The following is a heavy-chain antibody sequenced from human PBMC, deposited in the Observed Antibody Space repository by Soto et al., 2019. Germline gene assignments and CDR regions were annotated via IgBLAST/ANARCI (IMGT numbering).Heavy chain of an antibody. D-gene: IGHD2-15*01. V-gene: IGHV1-18*01. Sequence: ASVKVSCKASGYTFTSYGISWVRQAPGQGLEWMGWISAYNGNTNYAQKLQGRVTMTTDTSTSTAYMELRSLRSDDTAVYYCARDLEGYCSGGSCQGWFDPWGQGTLVTVS. CDR2: ISAYNGNT. CDR1: GYTFTSYG. CDR3: ARDLEGYCSGGSCQGWFDP. J-gene: IGHJ5*02.